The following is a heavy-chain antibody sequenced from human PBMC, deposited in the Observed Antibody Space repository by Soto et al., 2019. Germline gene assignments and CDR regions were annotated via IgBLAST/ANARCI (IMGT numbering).Heavy chain of an antibody. D-gene: IGHD6-13*01. Sequence: PGGPMRLSCAPPEFTSSNNAVNWVRQAPGKGLEWVSGISGSGGSTYYADSVKGRFTTSRDNSKNTLYLQMNSLRAEDTAIYYCAKDRGAAVRRFYFDCWGQGTLVTVSS. J-gene: IGHJ4*02. V-gene: IGHV3-23*01. CDR3: AKDRGAAVRRFYFDC. CDR1: EFTSSNNA. CDR2: ISGSGGST.